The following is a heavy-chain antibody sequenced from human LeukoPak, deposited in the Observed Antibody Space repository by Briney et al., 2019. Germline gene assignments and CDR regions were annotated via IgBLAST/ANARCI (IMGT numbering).Heavy chain of an antibody. D-gene: IGHD3-22*01. Sequence: SETLSLTCTVSGGSISSYYWSWIRQPPGKGLEWIGYIYYSGSTNYNPSLKSRVTISVDTSKNQFSLKLSSVTAADTAVYYCASLYYYDSSGYYVDGWNYYYGMDVWGQGTTVTVSS. CDR3: ASLYYYDSSGYYVDGWNYYYGMDV. CDR2: IYYSGST. CDR1: GGSISSYY. J-gene: IGHJ6*02. V-gene: IGHV4-59*08.